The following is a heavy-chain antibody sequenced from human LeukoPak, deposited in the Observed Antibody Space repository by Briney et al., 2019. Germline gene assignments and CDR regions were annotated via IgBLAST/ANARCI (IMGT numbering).Heavy chain of an antibody. CDR3: AKSPGLITMVRGVITYYFDY. Sequence: GGSLRLSCAASGFTFSSYAMSWVRQAPGKGLEWVSAISGSGGSTYYADSVKGRFTISRDNSKNTLYLQMNSLRAEDTAVYYCAKSPGLITMVRGVITYYFDYWGQGTLVTVS. J-gene: IGHJ4*02. CDR2: ISGSGGST. D-gene: IGHD3-10*01. CDR1: GFTFSSYA. V-gene: IGHV3-23*01.